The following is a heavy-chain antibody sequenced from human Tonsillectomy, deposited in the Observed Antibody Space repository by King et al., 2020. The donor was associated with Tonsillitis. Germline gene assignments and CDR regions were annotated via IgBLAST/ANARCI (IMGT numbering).Heavy chain of an antibody. D-gene: IGHD3-16*01. CDR2: INPSGGST. CDR3: ARVRGGGITTNWFDP. CDR1: GYTFTSYY. Sequence: QLVQSGAEVKKPGASVKVSCKASGYTFTSYYMHWVRQAPGQGLEWMGIINPSGGSTSYAQKFQGRVTMTRDTSTSTVYMELSSLRSEDTAVYYCARVRGGGITTNWFDPWGQGTLVTVSS. J-gene: IGHJ5*02. V-gene: IGHV1-46*03.